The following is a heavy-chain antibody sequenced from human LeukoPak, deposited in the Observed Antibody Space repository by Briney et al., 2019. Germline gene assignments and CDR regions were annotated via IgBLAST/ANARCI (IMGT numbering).Heavy chain of an antibody. CDR3: AKSQDGGRLFHFDY. J-gene: IGHJ4*02. D-gene: IGHD1-26*01. Sequence: GGSLRLSCAASGFTFTNYDMHWVRQVTGKGLEWVSAIGIAGDTYYPGSVRGRFTISRENAKNSLYLQMNSLRAEDTAVYFCAKSQDGGRLFHFDYWGQGTLVTVSS. CDR1: GFTFTNYD. CDR2: IGIAGDT. V-gene: IGHV3-13*04.